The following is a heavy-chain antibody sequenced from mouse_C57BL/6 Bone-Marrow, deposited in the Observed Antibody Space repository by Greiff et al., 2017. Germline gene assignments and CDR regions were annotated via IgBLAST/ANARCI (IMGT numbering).Heavy chain of an antibody. CDR3: ARRASYALAMDY. D-gene: IGHD1-1*01. J-gene: IGHJ4*01. V-gene: IGHV1-61*01. CDR2: IYPSDSET. Sequence: QVQLQQPGAELVRPGSSVKLSCKASGYTFTSYWMDWVKQRPGQGLEWIGNIYPSDSETHYNQKFKDKATLTVDKSSSTAYMQLSSLTSEDSAVYYCARRASYALAMDYWGQGTSVTVSS. CDR1: GYTFTSYW.